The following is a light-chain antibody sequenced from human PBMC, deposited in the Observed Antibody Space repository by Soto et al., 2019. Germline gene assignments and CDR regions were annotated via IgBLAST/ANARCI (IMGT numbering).Light chain of an antibody. V-gene: IGLV2-8*01. J-gene: IGLJ1*01. CDR1: SXDVGGYNY. CDR3: SSYAGSSNV. CDR2: EVN. Sequence: QSVLTQPPSASGSPGQSVAISCTGTSXDVGGYNYVSWYQQHPGEAPKLMIYEVNKRPSGVPDRFSGSKSGNTASLTVSGLQAEDEVDYYCSSYAGSSNVFGTGTKVTVL.